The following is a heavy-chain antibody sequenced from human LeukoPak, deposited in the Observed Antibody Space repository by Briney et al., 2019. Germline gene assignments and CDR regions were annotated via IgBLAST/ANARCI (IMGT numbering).Heavy chain of an antibody. J-gene: IGHJ4*02. CDR3: SYGGYFFDY. CDR1: GFNFSSFG. V-gene: IGHV3-30*02. D-gene: IGHD3-22*01. CDR2: SRYNGIET. Sequence: GGSLTLSCAASGFNFSSFGMHWVRQAPGKGLEWVAFSRYNGIETYFADSVKGRFTISRDNSKNTLYLQINSPRGDDSAVYARSYGGYFFDYWGPGTLVTVPS.